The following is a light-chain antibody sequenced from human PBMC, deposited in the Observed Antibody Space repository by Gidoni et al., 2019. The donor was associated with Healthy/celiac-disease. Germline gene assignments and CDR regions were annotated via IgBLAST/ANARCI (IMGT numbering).Light chain of an antibody. CDR1: KLGDKY. J-gene: IGLJ3*02. CDR2: QDS. CDR3: QAWDSSTGV. Sequence: SHELTQPPPVAGAPGQTASITCSGDKLGDKYACWYQQKPGQSPVLVIYQDSKRPSGIPERFSGSNSGNTATLTISGTQAMDEADYYCQAWDSSTGVFGGGTKLTVL. V-gene: IGLV3-1*01.